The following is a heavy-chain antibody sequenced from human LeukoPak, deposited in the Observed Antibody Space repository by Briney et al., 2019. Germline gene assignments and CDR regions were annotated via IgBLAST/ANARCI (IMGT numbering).Heavy chain of an antibody. J-gene: IGHJ4*02. CDR2: IYYSGST. V-gene: IGHV4-59*01. Sequence: SETLSLTCTVSGGSLSSYYWSWIRQPPGKGLEWIGYIYYSGSTNYNPSLKSRVTISVDTSKNQFSLKLSSVTAADTAVYYCARSQPNWGSALGFDYWGQGTLVTVSS. D-gene: IGHD7-27*01. CDR3: ARSQPNWGSALGFDY. CDR1: GGSLSSYY.